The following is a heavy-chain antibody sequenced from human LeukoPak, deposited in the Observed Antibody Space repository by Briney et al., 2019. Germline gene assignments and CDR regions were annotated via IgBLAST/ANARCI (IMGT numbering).Heavy chain of an antibody. V-gene: IGHV3-48*03. CDR1: GFDLSTYE. CDR3: ARGDPHADI. Sequence: GGSLRVSCAASGFDLSTYEMNWVRQAPGKGLEWIADITISGHTKNYADSVKGRFTISRDNARTSLYLQMNSLRVEDTGVYYCARGDPHADIWGQGTLVTVSS. J-gene: IGHJ4*02. CDR2: ITISGHTK.